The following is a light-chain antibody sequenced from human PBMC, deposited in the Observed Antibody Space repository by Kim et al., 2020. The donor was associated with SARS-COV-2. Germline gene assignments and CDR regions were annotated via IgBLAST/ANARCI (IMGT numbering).Light chain of an antibody. J-gene: IGKJ4*01. CDR2: DAS. CDR3: QEYDNLPLA. V-gene: IGKV1-33*01. CDR1: QDINNY. Sequence: DIQMIQSPSSLSASVGYRVTNTCQASQDINNYLNWYQQKPGKAPKLLIYDASNLETGVPSRCSGSGSGTDFTFTISSVQPEDIETYYCQEYDNLPLAFGGGTKVDIK.